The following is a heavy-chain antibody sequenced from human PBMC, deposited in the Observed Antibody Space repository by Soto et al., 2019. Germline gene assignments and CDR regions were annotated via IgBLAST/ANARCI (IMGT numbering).Heavy chain of an antibody. V-gene: IGHV3-23*01. Sequence: EVQLLESGGGLVQPGGSLRLSCAASGFTFSSYAMRWVRQAPGKGLEWVSAITGSGGSTYYADSVKGRFTISRDNSKNTVYMELNSLRAEDTAVYYCAQVRSIITAVWFGPWGQGTLGTVSS. J-gene: IGHJ5*02. CDR2: ITGSGGST. CDR3: AQVRSIITAVWFGP. D-gene: IGHD3-22*01. CDR1: GFTFSSYA.